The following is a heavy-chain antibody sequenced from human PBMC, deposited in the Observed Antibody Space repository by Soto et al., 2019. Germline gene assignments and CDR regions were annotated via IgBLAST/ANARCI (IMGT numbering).Heavy chain of an antibody. V-gene: IGHV3-30*03. CDR2: ISYDGSNK. CDR3: ARGTSNFDY. D-gene: IGHD3-10*01. CDR1: GFIFNTYS. Sequence: PGGSLRLSCAASGFIFNTYSMDWVRQAPGKGLEWVAVISYDGSNKYYADSVKGRFTISRDNSKNTLYLQMNSLRAQDTAVYYCARGTSNFDYWGQGTLVTVSS. J-gene: IGHJ4*02.